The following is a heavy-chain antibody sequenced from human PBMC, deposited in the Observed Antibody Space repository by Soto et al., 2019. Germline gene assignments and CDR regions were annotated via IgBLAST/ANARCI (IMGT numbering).Heavy chain of an antibody. CDR2: IYVTGAV. D-gene: IGHD2-21*01. V-gene: IGHV4-31*03. J-gene: IGHJ5*02. Sequence: PSETLSLTCSVSGAALNSGNYYWIWIRHVPGKGLEWIGHIYVTGAVDYNPSLRDRITISQDTSERQFSLNLRLVTAADTAVYYCARLRIATNNYKWFDPWGQGTLVTVSS. CDR3: ARLRIATNNYKWFDP. CDR1: GAALNSGNYY.